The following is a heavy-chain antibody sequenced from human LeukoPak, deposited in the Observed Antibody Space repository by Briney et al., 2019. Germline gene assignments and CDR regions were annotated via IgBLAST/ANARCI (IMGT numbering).Heavy chain of an antibody. J-gene: IGHJ2*01. CDR3: ARDNLAPYWYFDL. CDR2: ISSSSDTI. CDR1: GFTFSSCS. D-gene: IGHD1-14*01. Sequence: GGSLRLSCAASGFTFSSCSMNWVRQAPGKRLEWVSYISSSSDTIYYADSVKGRFTISRDNAKNSLFLQMNSLRDEDTALYYCARDNLAPYWYFDLWGRGTLVTVSS. V-gene: IGHV3-48*02.